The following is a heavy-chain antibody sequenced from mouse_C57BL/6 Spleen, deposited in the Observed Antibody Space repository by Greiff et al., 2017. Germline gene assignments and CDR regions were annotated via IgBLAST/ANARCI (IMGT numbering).Heavy chain of an antibody. J-gene: IGHJ1*03. V-gene: IGHV5-15*01. CDR1: GFTFSDYG. D-gene: IGHD2-4*01. CDR2: ISNLAYSI. CDR3: ARQGGLRRSYWYFDV. Sequence: EVKLMESGGGLVQPGGSLKLSCAASGFTFSDYGMAWVRQAPRKGPEWVAFISNLAYSIYYADTVTGRFTISRENAKNTLYLEMSSLRSEDTAMYYCARQGGLRRSYWYFDVWGTGTTVTVSS.